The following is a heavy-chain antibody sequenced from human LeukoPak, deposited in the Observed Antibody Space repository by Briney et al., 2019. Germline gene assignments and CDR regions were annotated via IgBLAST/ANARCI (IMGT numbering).Heavy chain of an antibody. CDR3: AKDDSRTVTTYFDY. V-gene: IGHV3-23*01. J-gene: IGHJ4*02. CDR1: GFTFSSYG. CDR2: ISGSGGST. Sequence: PGGSLRLSRAASGFTFSSYGMSWVRQAPGKGLEWVSAISGSGGSTYYADSVKGRFTISRDNSKNTLYLQMNSLRAEDTAVYYCAKDDSRTVTTYFDYWGQGTLVTVSS. D-gene: IGHD4-17*01.